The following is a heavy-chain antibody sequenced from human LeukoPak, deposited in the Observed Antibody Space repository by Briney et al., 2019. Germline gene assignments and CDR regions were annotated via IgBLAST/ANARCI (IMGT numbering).Heavy chain of an antibody. V-gene: IGHV4-31*02. D-gene: IGHD5-18*01. Sequence: SESRSLARTVSGASISSGGYCWSWLRQHPLKGLEGIGYIYVSGSTYCNPSLKSRVTISVDTSKNQFALKLSSVAAAATAVYYCARDGGNSYGPQFDYWGQGTLVTVSS. CDR1: GASISSGGYC. CDR3: ARDGGNSYGPQFDY. J-gene: IGHJ4*02. CDR2: IYVSGST.